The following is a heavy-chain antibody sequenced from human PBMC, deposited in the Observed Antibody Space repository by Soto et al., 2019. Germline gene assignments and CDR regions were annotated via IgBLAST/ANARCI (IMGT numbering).Heavy chain of an antibody. CDR1: GGTFSSYT. CDR3: AIEGQLVPRFDD. V-gene: IGHV1-69*08. CDR2: IIPILGIA. J-gene: IGHJ4*02. Sequence: QVQLVQSGAEVKKPGSSVKVSCKASGGTFSSYTISWVRQAPGQGLEWMGRIIPILGIANYAQKFQGRVTITADKSTSTAYMELSSLRSEDTAVYYCAIEGQLVPRFDDWGRGTLVTVSS. D-gene: IGHD6-6*01.